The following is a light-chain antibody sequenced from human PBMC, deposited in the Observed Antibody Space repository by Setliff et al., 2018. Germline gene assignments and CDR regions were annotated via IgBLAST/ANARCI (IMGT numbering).Light chain of an antibody. Sequence: QSALTQPASVSGSPGQSITISCTGTSSDVGGYNYVSWYQQHPGKAPKLMIYEVSNRPSGVSNRFSGSKSGNTASLTISGLQAEDEADYYCTSYTNSAVFGTGTKVTLL. CDR3: TSYTNSAV. J-gene: IGLJ1*01. CDR1: SSDVGGYNY. CDR2: EVS. V-gene: IGLV2-14*01.